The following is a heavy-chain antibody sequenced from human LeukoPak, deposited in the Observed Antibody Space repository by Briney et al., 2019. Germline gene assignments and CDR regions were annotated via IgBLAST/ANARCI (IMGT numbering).Heavy chain of an antibody. CDR3: ARENPDLLYCSSTSCYALGY. Sequence: ASVKVSCKASGYTFTGYFVHWVRQAPGQGLQWMGWINPNTGGTNYAQKFQGRVTMTRDTSISTAYMELSRLRSDDTAVYYCARENPDLLYCSSTSCYALGYWGQGTLVTVSS. J-gene: IGHJ4*02. D-gene: IGHD2-2*01. V-gene: IGHV1-2*02. CDR1: GYTFTGYF. CDR2: INPNTGGT.